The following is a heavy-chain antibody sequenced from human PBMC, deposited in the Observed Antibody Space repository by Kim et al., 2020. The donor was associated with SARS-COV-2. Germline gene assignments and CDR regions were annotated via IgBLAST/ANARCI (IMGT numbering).Heavy chain of an antibody. D-gene: IGHD6-25*01. J-gene: IGHJ5*02. CDR2: FISNSGRI. Sequence: GGSLRLSCAASGFSFDDSAMHWVRQAPGTGLEWVSGFISNSGRIDYADSVKGRCTISRDNAKNSLYLQMNSLRAEDTSLYFCSTARLPGSCWFYPEGKG. V-gene: IGHV3-9*01. CDR3: STARLPGSCWFYP. CDR1: GFSFDDSA.